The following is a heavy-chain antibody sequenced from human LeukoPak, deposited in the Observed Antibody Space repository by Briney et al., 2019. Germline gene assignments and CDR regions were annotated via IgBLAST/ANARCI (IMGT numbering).Heavy chain of an antibody. V-gene: IGHV3-66*01. Sequence: PGGSLRLSCAASGFTVSSNYMSWVRQAPGKGLEWVSVIYSGGSTYYADSVKGRFTISRDNSKNTLYLQMNSLRAEDTAVYYCAGSNYGGYYCGMDVWGQGTTVTVSS. J-gene: IGHJ6*02. CDR3: AGSNYGGYYCGMDV. CDR2: IYSGGST. D-gene: IGHD4-23*01. CDR1: GFTVSSNY.